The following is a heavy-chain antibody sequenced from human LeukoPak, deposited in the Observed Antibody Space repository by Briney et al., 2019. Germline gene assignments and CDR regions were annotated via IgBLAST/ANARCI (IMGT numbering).Heavy chain of an antibody. CDR2: INPNSGGT. J-gene: IGHJ4*02. CDR3: ARGLLSGATVDY. Sequence: ASVKVSFKASGYTFTVYYMHWVRQAPGQGREWMGWINPNSGGTNYTQKFQGWVTMTRDTSISTAYMELSRLRSDDTAVYYCARGLLSGATVDYWGQGTLVTVSS. V-gene: IGHV1-2*04. D-gene: IGHD5-18*01. CDR1: GYTFTVYY.